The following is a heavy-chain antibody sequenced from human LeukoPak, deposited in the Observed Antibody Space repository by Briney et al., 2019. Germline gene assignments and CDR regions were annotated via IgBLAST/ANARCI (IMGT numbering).Heavy chain of an antibody. CDR2: LSKSGNT. V-gene: IGHV4-59*01. D-gene: IGHD3-9*01. J-gene: IGHJ3*02. CDR1: GGSNSSYY. Sequence: SETLSLTCTVSGGSNSSYYWSWIRLPPGKGLEWIGYLSKSGNTNYRPPLKSPVTIFGDTSKSQFFLKLSSVTAADTGVYYCARARYVNSFYAFDIWGQGTLVTVSS. CDR3: ARARYVNSFYAFDI.